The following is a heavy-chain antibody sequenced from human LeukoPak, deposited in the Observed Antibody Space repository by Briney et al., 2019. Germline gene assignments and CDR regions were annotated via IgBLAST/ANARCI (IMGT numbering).Heavy chain of an antibody. CDR1: GGSISSYY. CDR2: IYYSGST. J-gene: IGHJ5*02. CDR3: ARSPYYDFWSAPDWFDP. V-gene: IGHV4-59*06. Sequence: PSETLSLTCTVSGGSISSYYWSWIRQPPGQGMEWIGYIYYSGSTYYNPSLKSRVTISVDTSKNQFSLKLSSVTAADTAVYYCARSPYYDFWSAPDWFDPWGQGTLVTVSS. D-gene: IGHD3-3*01.